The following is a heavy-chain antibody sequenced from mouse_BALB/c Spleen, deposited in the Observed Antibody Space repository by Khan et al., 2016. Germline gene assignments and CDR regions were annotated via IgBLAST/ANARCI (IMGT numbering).Heavy chain of an antibody. V-gene: IGHV3-2*02. CDR2: INYSGST. D-gene: IGHD1-1*01. CDR3: ARDYYGSSYFDY. Sequence: EVQLQESGPGLVKPSQSLSLTCTVTGYSITSDYAWNWIRQFPGNKLEWMGYINYSGSTSYNPSLKSRISNTRDTSKNQFFLQLNSVTTEDTATYYCARDYYGSSYFDYWGQGTTLTVSS. J-gene: IGHJ2*01. CDR1: GYSITSDYA.